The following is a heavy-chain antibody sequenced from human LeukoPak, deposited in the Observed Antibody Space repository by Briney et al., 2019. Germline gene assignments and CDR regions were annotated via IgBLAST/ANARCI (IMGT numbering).Heavy chain of an antibody. V-gene: IGHV3-74*01. CDR3: GRAPSAAGTIDY. Sequence: PGGSLRLSCAVSGFTFNSYWMHWVRQTPGKGLAWVSRLNSDGSSTSYADSVRGRFTISRDNAKNTLHLQMNSLRDEDMAVYYCGRAPSAAGTIDYWGQGTLVTVSS. CDR2: LNSDGSST. J-gene: IGHJ4*02. CDR1: GFTFNSYW. D-gene: IGHD6-13*01.